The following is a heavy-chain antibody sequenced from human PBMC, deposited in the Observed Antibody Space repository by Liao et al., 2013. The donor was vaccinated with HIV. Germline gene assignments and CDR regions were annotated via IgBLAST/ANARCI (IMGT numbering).Heavy chain of an antibody. D-gene: IGHD2-15*01. CDR1: GDSISSYY. V-gene: IGHV4-4*07. CDR3: ARAGYEGPIGYYYYYMDV. Sequence: QVQLQESGPGLVKPSETLSLTCTVSGDSISSYYWSWIRQPAGKGLEWIGRIYTSGSTNYNPSLKSRVTMSVDTSKNQFSLKLSSVTAADTAVYYCARAGYEGPIGYYYYYMDVWGKGTTVTVSS. J-gene: IGHJ6*03. CDR2: IYTSGST.